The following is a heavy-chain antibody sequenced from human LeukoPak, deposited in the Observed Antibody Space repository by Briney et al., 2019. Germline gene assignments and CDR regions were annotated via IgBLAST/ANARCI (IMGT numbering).Heavy chain of an antibody. J-gene: IGHJ6*02. Sequence: ASVKVSCKASGYTFTGYYMHWVRQAPGQGLEWMGRINPNSGGTNYAQKFQGRVTMTRNTSISTAYMELSSLRSEDTAVYYCARVQRRNYDFWSGYRYYYGMDVWGQGTTVTVSS. V-gene: IGHV1-2*06. CDR1: GYTFTGYY. D-gene: IGHD3-3*01. CDR2: INPNSGGT. CDR3: ARVQRRNYDFWSGYRYYYGMDV.